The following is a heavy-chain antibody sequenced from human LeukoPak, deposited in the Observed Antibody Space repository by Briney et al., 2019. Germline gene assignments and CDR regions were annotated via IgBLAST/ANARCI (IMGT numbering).Heavy chain of an antibody. V-gene: IGHV3-23*01. Sequence: GGSLRLSCAASGFTFSTYAMSWVRQAPGKGLEWVSVISGSGSSTYYADSVKGRFTISREDAKNSLYLQMNSLRVEDAAVYYCARIYYDSSRGDYYGMDVWGQGTTVTVS. CDR1: GFTFSTYA. CDR2: ISGSGSST. D-gene: IGHD3-22*01. CDR3: ARIYYDSSRGDYYGMDV. J-gene: IGHJ6*02.